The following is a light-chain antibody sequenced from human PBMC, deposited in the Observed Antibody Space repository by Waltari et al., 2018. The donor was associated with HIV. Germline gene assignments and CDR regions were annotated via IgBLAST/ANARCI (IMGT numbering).Light chain of an antibody. Sequence: EIVMTQSPATLSVSPGERATLSCRASHGVSNNLAWFQQKPGQAPRLLIYGASTRATGVPGRFSGSGSGKDFTLTISSLHSEDFALYYCQQNDDWPWTFGQGTKVEIK. V-gene: IGKV3-15*01. CDR1: HGVSNN. CDR3: QQNDDWPWT. J-gene: IGKJ1*01. CDR2: GAS.